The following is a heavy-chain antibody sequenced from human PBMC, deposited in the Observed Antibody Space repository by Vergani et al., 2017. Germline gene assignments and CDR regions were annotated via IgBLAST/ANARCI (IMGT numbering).Heavy chain of an antibody. J-gene: IGHJ4*02. CDR2: LTGGGGST. V-gene: IGHV3-23*01. Sequence: EVQLLESGGSLKQPGGSVRLSCAASGFTFSTYAMHWVRQAPGKGLEWVSALTGGGGSTYYADSFKGRFIISRDHYRDTLYLQMNSLRPDDTATYYCVKDAGSYENFFDSWGKGPLVTVSS. CDR1: GFTFSTYA. D-gene: IGHD1-26*01. CDR3: VKDAGSYENFFDS.